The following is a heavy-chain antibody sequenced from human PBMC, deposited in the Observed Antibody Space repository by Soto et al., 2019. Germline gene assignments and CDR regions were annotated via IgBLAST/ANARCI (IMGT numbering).Heavy chain of an antibody. D-gene: IGHD6-19*01. V-gene: IGHV1-69*12. CDR2: IIPIFGTA. J-gene: IGHJ5*02. CDR3: ARSPIAVAGQYNWFDP. Sequence: QVQLVQSGAEVKKPGSSVKVSCKASGGTFSSYAISWVRQAPGQGLEWMGGIIPIFGTANYAQKCQGRVTITADESTSTAYRELSSLRSEDTAVYYCARSPIAVAGQYNWFDPWGQGTLVTVSS. CDR1: GGTFSSYA.